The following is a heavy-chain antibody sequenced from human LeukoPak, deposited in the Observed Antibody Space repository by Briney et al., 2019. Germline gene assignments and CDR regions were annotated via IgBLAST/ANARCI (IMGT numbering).Heavy chain of an antibody. J-gene: IGHJ4*02. D-gene: IGHD2-21*02. Sequence: GGSLRLSCAASGFTFSSYAMSWVRQAPGKGLVWVSRIKPDGSTYYADSVKGRFTVSRDNSKNTLYLQMNSLRAEDTAVYYCAKGACGGDCYFFDYWGQGTLVTVSS. CDR3: AKGACGGDCYFFDY. V-gene: IGHV3-23*01. CDR1: GFTFSSYA. CDR2: IKPDGST.